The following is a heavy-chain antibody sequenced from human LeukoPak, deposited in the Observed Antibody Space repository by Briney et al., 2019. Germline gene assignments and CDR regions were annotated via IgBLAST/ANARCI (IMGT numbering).Heavy chain of an antibody. D-gene: IGHD1-20*01. V-gene: IGHV3-23*01. CDR3: AKDSRITGIGEYFDY. J-gene: IGHJ4*02. CDR2: ISGSGGST. Sequence: GGALRLSCAASGITFSSYDMSWVRQAPGKGLEWVSGISGSGGSTHYADSMKGRFTISRDNSKNTLFLQMNSLRAEDTAIYYCAKDSRITGIGEYFDYWGQGTLVTVSS. CDR1: GITFSSYD.